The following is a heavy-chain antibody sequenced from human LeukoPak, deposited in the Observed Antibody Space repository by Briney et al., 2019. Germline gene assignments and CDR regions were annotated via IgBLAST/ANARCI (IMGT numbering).Heavy chain of an antibody. V-gene: IGHV4-59*01. CDR2: IYYSGST. D-gene: IGHD4-17*01. Sequence: SETLSLTCTVSGGSISSYYWSWIRQPPGKGLEWIGYIYYSGSTNYNPSLKGRVTISVDTSKNQFSLKLSSVTAADTAVYYCARALTTGAPLWDYCMDVWGKGTTVTVSS. J-gene: IGHJ6*03. CDR3: ARALTTGAPLWDYCMDV. CDR1: GGSISSYY.